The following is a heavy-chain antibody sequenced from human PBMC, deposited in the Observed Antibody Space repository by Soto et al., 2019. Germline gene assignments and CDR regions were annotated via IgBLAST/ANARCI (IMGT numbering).Heavy chain of an antibody. CDR3: AAGGDASGHHAFDG. D-gene: IGHD6-19*01. V-gene: IGHV5-51*01. J-gene: IGHJ3*01. CDR2: IYPGDSDT. Sequence: GESLRISCKASGYSFSDYWIGWVRQMPGRGLEWMGIIYPGDSDTRYSASFQGQVTISADKSISTTFLQWCSLKASDTAMYYCAAGGDASGHHAFDGWCLGTMVTVAS. CDR1: GYSFSDYW.